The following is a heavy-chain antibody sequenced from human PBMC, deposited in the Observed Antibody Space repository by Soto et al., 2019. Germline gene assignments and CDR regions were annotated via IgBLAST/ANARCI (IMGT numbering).Heavy chain of an antibody. CDR1: GYTFTGYY. CDR3: ARARFTIFGVVIMPTYYFDY. CDR2: INPNSGGT. J-gene: IGHJ4*02. V-gene: IGHV1-2*02. D-gene: IGHD3-3*01. Sequence: QVQLVQSGAEVKKPGASVKVSCKASGYTFTGYYMHWVRQAPGQGLEWMGWINPNSGGTNYAQKFQGRVTMTRDTSISTAYMELSRLRSDDTAVYYCARARFTIFGVVIMPTYYFDYWGQGTLVTVSS.